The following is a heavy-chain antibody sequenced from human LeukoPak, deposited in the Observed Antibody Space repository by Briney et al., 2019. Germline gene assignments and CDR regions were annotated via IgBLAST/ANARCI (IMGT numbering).Heavy chain of an antibody. CDR3: ARVRSFEVPAAIYWYFDF. CDR2: IIPIFGTA. CDR1: GGTFSSYA. D-gene: IGHD2-2*01. J-gene: IGHJ2*01. V-gene: IGHV1-69*13. Sequence: SVKVSCKASGGTFSSYAISWVRQAPGQGLEWMGGIIPIFGTANYAQKFQGRVTITADESTSTAYMELSSLRSEDTAVYYCARVRSFEVPAAIYWYFDFWGRGTLVTVSS.